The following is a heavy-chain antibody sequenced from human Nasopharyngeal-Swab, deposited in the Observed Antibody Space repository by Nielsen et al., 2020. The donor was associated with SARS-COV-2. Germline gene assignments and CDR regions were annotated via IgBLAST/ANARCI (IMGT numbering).Heavy chain of an antibody. J-gene: IGHJ6*03. CDR1: GFTFDDYA. CDR3: AKDTRRSSGWYGGGYYYYYMDV. V-gene: IGHV3-9*01. Sequence: SLKISCAASGFTFDDYAMHWVRQAPGKGLEWVSGISWNSGSIGYADPVKGRFTISRDNAKNSLYLQMNSLRAEDTALYYCAKDTRRSSGWYGGGYYYYYMDVWGKGTTVTVSS. D-gene: IGHD6-19*01. CDR2: ISWNSGSI.